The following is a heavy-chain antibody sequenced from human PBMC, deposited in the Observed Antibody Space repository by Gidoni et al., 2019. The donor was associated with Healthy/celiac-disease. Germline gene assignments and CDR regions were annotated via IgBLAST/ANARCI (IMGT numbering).Heavy chain of an antibody. V-gene: IGHV4-61*02. Sequence: QVQLQASVPGLVKPSQTLSLTSTVSGGSIRSGSYFWSWIRQPAGKGLEWIGRIYTSGSTNYNPSLKSRVTMSVDTSKNQFSLKLSSVTAADTAVYYCARGGAYYYGSGSSSGMDVWGQGTTVTVSS. J-gene: IGHJ6*02. CDR2: IYTSGST. CDR3: ARGGAYYYGSGSSSGMDV. D-gene: IGHD3-10*01. CDR1: GGSIRSGSYF.